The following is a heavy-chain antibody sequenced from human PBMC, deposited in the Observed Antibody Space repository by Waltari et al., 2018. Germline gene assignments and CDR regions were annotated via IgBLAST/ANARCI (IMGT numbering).Heavy chain of an antibody. J-gene: IGHJ3*02. Sequence: EVQLVESGGGLVQPGGSLRLSCTASGFTFSSYGMTWVRQAPGTGLEWVSAMGGSNGRTNYADSVRGRFTISRDNSKNTLYLQMNSLRAEDTALYYCAKSGRSPWAFDIWGQGTMVTVSS. V-gene: IGHV3-23*04. CDR2: MGGSNGRT. D-gene: IGHD3-10*01. CDR3: AKSGRSPWAFDI. CDR1: GFTFSSYG.